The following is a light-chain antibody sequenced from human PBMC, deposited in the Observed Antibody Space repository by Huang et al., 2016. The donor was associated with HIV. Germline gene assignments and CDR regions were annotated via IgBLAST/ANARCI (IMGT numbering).Light chain of an antibody. CDR3: QQYDNLYT. CDR2: GAS. Sequence: IQMTQSPASLSASVGDRVTISCQASQDIRNYLNWYQQKPGKAHTLLIYGASNLETGVPSRFSGNGSGTDFTITISSLQSEDIATYYCQQYDNLYTFGQGTRLEIK. J-gene: IGKJ2*01. CDR1: QDIRNY. V-gene: IGKV1-33*01.